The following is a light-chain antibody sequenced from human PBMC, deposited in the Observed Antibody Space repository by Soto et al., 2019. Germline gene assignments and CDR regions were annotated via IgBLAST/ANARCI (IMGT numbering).Light chain of an antibody. CDR2: GNS. V-gene: IGLV1-40*01. J-gene: IGLJ2*01. CDR3: QSYDSSLRVSV. Sequence: QAVVTQPPSVSGAPGQRVTISFTGSSSNIGAGYDVHWYQQLPGTAPKLLIYGNSNRPSGVPDRFSGSKSGTSASLAITGLQAEDEADYYCQSYDSSLRVSVFGGGTKLTVL. CDR1: SSNIGAGYD.